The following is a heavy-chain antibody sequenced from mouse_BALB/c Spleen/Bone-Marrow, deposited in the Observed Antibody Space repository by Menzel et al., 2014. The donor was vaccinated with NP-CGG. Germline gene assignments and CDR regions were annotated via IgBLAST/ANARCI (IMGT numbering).Heavy chain of an antibody. CDR1: GYTFTSYW. V-gene: IGHV1S132*01. Sequence: VQRVESGAELVKPGASVKLSCKTSGYTFTSYWIQWVKQRPGQGLGWIGEIFPGTVTPYYNEKFKGKATLTIDTSSSTASMQLSSLTSEDSAVYFCARRGYGYLDYWGQGTTLTVSS. CDR3: ARRGYGYLDY. D-gene: IGHD2-10*02. CDR2: IFPGTVTP. J-gene: IGHJ2*01.